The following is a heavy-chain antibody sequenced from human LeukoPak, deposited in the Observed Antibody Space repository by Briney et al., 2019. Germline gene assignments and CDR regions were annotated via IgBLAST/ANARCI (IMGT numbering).Heavy chain of an antibody. CDR3: ATASVVKGYYYYYMDV. CDR2: INPNSGGT. CDR1: GYTFTGYY. Sequence: ASVKVSCKASGYTFTGYYMHWVRQAPGQGLEWMGWINPNSGGTNYAQKFQGRVTMTRDTSISTAYMELSRLRSDDTAVYYCATASVVKGYYYYYMDVWGKGTTVTVSS. J-gene: IGHJ6*03. D-gene: IGHD4-23*01. V-gene: IGHV1-2*02.